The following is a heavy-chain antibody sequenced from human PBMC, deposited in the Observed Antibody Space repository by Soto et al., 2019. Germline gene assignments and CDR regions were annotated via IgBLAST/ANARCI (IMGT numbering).Heavy chain of an antibody. Sequence: ASVKVSCTASGETFNIYAIHCVRQAPGQRLEWMGWINAGNGNTKYSQKFQGRVTITRDTSASTAYMELSSLRSEDTAVYYCARDVSAAGLDFCGQGTLVTVSS. CDR3: ARDVSAAGLDF. J-gene: IGHJ4*02. CDR1: GETFNIYA. V-gene: IGHV1-3*01. CDR2: INAGNGNT. D-gene: IGHD6-13*01.